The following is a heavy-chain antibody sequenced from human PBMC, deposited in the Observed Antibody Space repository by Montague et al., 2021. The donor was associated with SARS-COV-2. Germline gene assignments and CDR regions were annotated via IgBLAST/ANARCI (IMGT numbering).Heavy chain of an antibody. CDR1: GFTFGGYD. J-gene: IGHJ4*02. CDR3: ARGGEWSSSSLPDY. V-gene: IGHV3-13*04. D-gene: IGHD6-6*01. CDR2: IGIGGDT. Sequence: SLRLSCAASGFTFGGYDINWVRQAPGKGLEWVSAIGIGGDTYYLGSVKGRFITSRENAKNSLYLQMNSLRVGDTAVYYCARGGEWSSSSLPDYWGQGTLVTVSS.